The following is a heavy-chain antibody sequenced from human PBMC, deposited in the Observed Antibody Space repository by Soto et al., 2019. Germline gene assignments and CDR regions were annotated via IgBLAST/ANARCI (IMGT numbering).Heavy chain of an antibody. CDR1: GFTFSNYV. J-gene: IGHJ2*01. V-gene: IGHV3-64*01. CDR2: ISGDGGDT. CDR3: AKKAVVGRSSNWYFDL. Sequence: EVQLVESGGGLVQPGGSLRLSCAASGFTFSNYVMYWVRQAPGKGLEYVSAISGDGGDTYQANSVKGRFTISRDNSKKKVELQMDSLSAEDMAVYYCAKKAVVGRSSNWYFDLWGRGTLVTVSS. D-gene: IGHD2-15*01.